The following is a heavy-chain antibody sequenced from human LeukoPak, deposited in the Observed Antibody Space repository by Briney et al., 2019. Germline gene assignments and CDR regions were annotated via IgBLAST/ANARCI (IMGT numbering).Heavy chain of an antibody. D-gene: IGHD4-17*01. J-gene: IGHJ2*01. CDR1: GFTFSSYA. V-gene: IGHV3-74*01. Sequence: PGGSLRLSCAASGFTFSSYAMSWVRQAPGKGLVWVSRINSDGSKIRYADSVKGRFTISRDNAENTVYLQMNSLRAEDTAVYYCTRDLYGDYWYFDLWGRGTLVTVSS. CDR3: TRDLYGDYWYFDL. CDR2: INSDGSKI.